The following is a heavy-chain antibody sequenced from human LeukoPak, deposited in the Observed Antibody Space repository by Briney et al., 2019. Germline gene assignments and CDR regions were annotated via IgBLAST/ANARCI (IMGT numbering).Heavy chain of an antibody. CDR3: TRLYEGGVPGDDY. V-gene: IGHV4-61*02. J-gene: IGHJ4*02. D-gene: IGHD4-17*01. CDR1: GGSISSGSYY. Sequence: PSQTLSLTCTVSGGSISSGSYYWSWIRQPAGKGLEWIGRIYTSGSTNYNPSLKSRVTISVDTSKNQFSLKLTSVTAADTAVYYCTRLYEGGVPGDDYWGQGTLVTVSS. CDR2: IYTSGST.